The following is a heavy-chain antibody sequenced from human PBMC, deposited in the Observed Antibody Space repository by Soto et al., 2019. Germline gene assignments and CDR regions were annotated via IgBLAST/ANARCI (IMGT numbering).Heavy chain of an antibody. CDR3: AREEYSSSWFTSSRGAFDI. D-gene: IGHD6-13*01. Sequence: ASLKVSCKASGYTFTGYYMHWVRQAPGQGLEWMGWINPNSGGTNYAQKFQGWVTMTRDTSISTAYMELSRLRSDDTAVYYCAREEYSSSWFTSSRGAFDIWGQGTMVTVSS. V-gene: IGHV1-2*04. CDR1: GYTFTGYY. CDR2: INPNSGGT. J-gene: IGHJ3*02.